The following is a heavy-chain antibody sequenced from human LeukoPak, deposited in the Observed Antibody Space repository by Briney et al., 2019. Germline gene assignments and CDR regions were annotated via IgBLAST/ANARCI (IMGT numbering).Heavy chain of an antibody. J-gene: IGHJ5*02. CDR2: INPNSGGT. Sequence: ASVKVSCKASGYTFTGYYMHWVRQAPGQGLEWMGWINPNSGGTNYAQKFQGRVTMTRDTSISTAYMELSRLRSDDTAVYYCAREGRYSSGGSCYGRRLDPWGQGTLVTVSS. D-gene: IGHD2-15*01. CDR1: GYTFTGYY. CDR3: AREGRYSSGGSCYGRRLDP. V-gene: IGHV1-2*02.